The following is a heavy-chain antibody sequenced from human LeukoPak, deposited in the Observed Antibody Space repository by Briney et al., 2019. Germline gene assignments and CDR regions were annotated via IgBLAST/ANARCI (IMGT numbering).Heavy chain of an antibody. CDR1: GNYW. J-gene: IGHJ4*02. Sequence: GGSLRLSCAASGNYWMHWVRQAPGKGLVWVSHINSDGSWTSYADSVKGRFTISKDNAKNTVYLQMNSLRAEDTALYYCVKDIQASAGGYFDYWGQGTLVTGSS. D-gene: IGHD2-15*01. CDR2: INSDGSWT. V-gene: IGHV3-74*01. CDR3: VKDIQASAGGYFDY.